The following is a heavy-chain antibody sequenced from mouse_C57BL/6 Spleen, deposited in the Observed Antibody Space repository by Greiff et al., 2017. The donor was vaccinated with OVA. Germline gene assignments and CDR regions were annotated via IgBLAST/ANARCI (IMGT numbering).Heavy chain of an antibody. V-gene: IGHV1-55*01. CDR1: GYTFTSYW. CDR2: IYPGSGST. CDR3: ARFDYGFDY. Sequence: QVQLKQPGAELVKPGASVKMSCKASGYTFTSYWITWVKQRPGQGLAWIGDIYPGSGSTNYNEKFKSKATLTVDTSSSTAYMQLSSLTSEDSAVYYCARFDYGFDYWGQGTTLTVSS. D-gene: IGHD2-4*01. J-gene: IGHJ2*01.